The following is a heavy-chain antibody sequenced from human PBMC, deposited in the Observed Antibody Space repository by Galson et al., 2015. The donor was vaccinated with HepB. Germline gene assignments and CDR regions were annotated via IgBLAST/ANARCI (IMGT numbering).Heavy chain of an antibody. J-gene: IGHJ4*02. V-gene: IGHV3-21*01. CDR1: GLTFSDYS. CDR2: ISSSSIYI. Sequence: SLRLSCAASGLTFSDYSMNWVRQAPGKGLEWVSAISSSSIYIYQADSVKGRFTTSRDNAKNSLYLQMNSLRAEDTAVYYCARGKYDSGTDYYFDYWGQGTLVTVSS. CDR3: ARGKYDSGTDYYFDY. D-gene: IGHD3-22*01.